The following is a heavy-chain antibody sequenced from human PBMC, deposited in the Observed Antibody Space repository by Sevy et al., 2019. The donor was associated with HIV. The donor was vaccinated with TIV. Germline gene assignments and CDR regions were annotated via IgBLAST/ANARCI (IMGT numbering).Heavy chain of an antibody. D-gene: IGHD1-20*01. Sequence: GGSLRLSCAASGVIFNSHAMSWVRQAPGKGLEWVSTISGSGGYTYYSDSVKGRFTISRDNSKNTVYLQMNSLRSEETAVYYCTNRGIVIITGFDYWGQGTLVTVSS. CDR1: GVIFNSHA. CDR3: TNRGIVIITGFDY. V-gene: IGHV3-23*01. CDR2: ISGSGGYT. J-gene: IGHJ4*02.